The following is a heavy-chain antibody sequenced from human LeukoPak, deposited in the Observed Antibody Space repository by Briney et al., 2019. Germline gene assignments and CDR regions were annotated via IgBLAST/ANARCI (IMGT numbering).Heavy chain of an antibody. V-gene: IGHV1-69*13. CDR2: IIPIFGTA. J-gene: IGHJ4*02. CDR3: ARSRYQLLFGVDFDY. CDR1: GYSFTSYG. Sequence: ASVKVSCKASGYSFTSYGFSWVRQAPGQGLEWMGGIIPIFGTANYAQKFQGRVTITADESTSTAYMELSSLRSEDTAVYYCARSRYQLLFGVDFDYWGQGTLVTVSS. D-gene: IGHD2-2*01.